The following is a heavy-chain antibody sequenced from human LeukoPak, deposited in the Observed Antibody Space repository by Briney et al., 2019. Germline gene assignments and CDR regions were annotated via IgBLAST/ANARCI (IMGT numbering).Heavy chain of an antibody. CDR3: ARDSPSGSYLASFDY. Sequence: ASVKVSCKASGYTFTSYYMHWVRQAPGQGLEWMGIINPSGGSTSYAQKFQGRVTMTRDTSTSTVYMELSSLRSEDTAVYYCARDSPSGSYLASFDYWGRGTLVTVSS. D-gene: IGHD1-26*01. V-gene: IGHV1-46*01. CDR2: INPSGGST. J-gene: IGHJ4*02. CDR1: GYTFTSYY.